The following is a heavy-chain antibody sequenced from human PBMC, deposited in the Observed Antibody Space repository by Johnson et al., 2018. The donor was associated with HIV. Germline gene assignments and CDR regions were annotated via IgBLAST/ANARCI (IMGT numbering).Heavy chain of an antibody. D-gene: IGHD6-6*01. CDR1: GFTFSSYA. Sequence: QEKLVESGGGVVQPGRSLRLSCAASGFTFSSYAMHWVRQAPGKGLEWVAVISYDGSNKYYADSVKGRFTISRDNFKNTLYLQMNSLRTDHTAVYYCAREVGSWYSSSSGAFDIWGQGTMVTVSS. CDR2: ISYDGSNK. J-gene: IGHJ3*02. CDR3: AREVGSWYSSSSGAFDI. V-gene: IGHV3-30*04.